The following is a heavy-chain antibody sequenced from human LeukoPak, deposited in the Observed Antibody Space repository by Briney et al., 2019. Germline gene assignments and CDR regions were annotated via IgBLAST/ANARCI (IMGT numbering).Heavy chain of an antibody. CDR1: RGSISSYY. CDR2: IYHGGST. CDR3: ARGRYYYDSSGYPYNWFDP. V-gene: IGHV4-59*01. Sequence: SETLSLTCIVSRGSISSYYWSWIRQPPGKGLEWIGYIYHGGSTNYNPSLKSRVTISGDTSKNKSFLNLSSVTAADTAMYYCARGRYYYDSSGYPYNWFDPWGQGTLVTVSS. D-gene: IGHD3-22*01. J-gene: IGHJ5*02.